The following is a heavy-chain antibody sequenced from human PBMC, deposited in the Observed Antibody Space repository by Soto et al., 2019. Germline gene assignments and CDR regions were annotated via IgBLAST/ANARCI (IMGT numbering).Heavy chain of an antibody. CDR3: ARHGPRKVATTIYFDY. J-gene: IGHJ4*02. CDR1: GYTFTSYG. Sequence: QVQLVQSGAEVKKPGASVKVSCKASGYTFTSYGISWVRQAPGQGLEWMGWISAYNGNTNYAQKLQGRVTMTTDTSTSTANMELRRLRSDDTAVYYCARHGPRKVATTIYFDYWGQGTLVTVSS. D-gene: IGHD5-12*01. V-gene: IGHV1-18*01. CDR2: ISAYNGNT.